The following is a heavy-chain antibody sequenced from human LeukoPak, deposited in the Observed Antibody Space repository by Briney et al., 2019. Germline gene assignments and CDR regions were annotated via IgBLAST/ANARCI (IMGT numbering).Heavy chain of an antibody. CDR3: ARCSDWNYRYYFDY. D-gene: IGHD1-7*01. Sequence: REASVKVSCKASGYTFTSYYMHWVRQAPGQGLEWMGIINPSGGSTSYAQKFQGRVTMTRDTSISTAYMELSRLRSDDTAVYYCARCSDWNYRYYFDYWGQGTLVTVSS. CDR1: GYTFTSYY. J-gene: IGHJ4*02. CDR2: INPSGGST. V-gene: IGHV1-46*01.